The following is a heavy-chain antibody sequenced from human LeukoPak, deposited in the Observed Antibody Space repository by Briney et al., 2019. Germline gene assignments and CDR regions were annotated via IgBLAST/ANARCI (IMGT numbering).Heavy chain of an antibody. V-gene: IGHV4-61*02. Sequence: SQTLSLTCTVSGGSISSGSYYWSWIRQPAGKGLEWIGRIYTSGSTNYNPSLKSRVTISVDTSKNQFSLKLSSVTAADTAVYYCARESLGGKVHWGQGTLVTASS. CDR1: GGSISSGSYY. CDR2: IYTSGST. D-gene: IGHD4-23*01. CDR3: ARESLGGKVH. J-gene: IGHJ4*02.